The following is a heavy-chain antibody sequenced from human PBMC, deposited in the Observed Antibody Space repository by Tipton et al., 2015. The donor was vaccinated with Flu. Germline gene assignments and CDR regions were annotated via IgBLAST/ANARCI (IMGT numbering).Heavy chain of an antibody. Sequence: SLRLSCAASGFIFGSYWMTWVRQAPGKGLEWVANIKEDGSGKYYVDSVKGRFTISRDNAKKSLYLQMNSLRGEDTAVYYCARVYSSPVGRAMAVWGQGTTVTVSS. CDR1: GFIFGSYW. V-gene: IGHV3-7*01. D-gene: IGHD6-13*01. CDR2: IKEDGSGK. J-gene: IGHJ6*02. CDR3: ARVYSSPVGRAMAV.